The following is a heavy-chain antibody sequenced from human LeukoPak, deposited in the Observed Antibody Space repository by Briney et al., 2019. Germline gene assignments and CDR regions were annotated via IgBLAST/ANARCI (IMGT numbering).Heavy chain of an antibody. D-gene: IGHD6-19*01. V-gene: IGHV3-23*01. CDR2: ISASGSAT. J-gene: IGHJ4*02. Sequence: GESLKISCKGSGYSFTSYWIGWVRQAPGKGLEWVSAISASGSATYYADSVKGRFTISRDNSKNTLYLQMNSLRAEDTALYYCAKSGSGWFAFDSWGQGTLVTVSS. CDR1: GYSFTSYW. CDR3: AKSGSGWFAFDS.